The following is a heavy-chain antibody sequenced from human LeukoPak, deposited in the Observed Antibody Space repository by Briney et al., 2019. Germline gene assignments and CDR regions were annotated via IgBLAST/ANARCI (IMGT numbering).Heavy chain of an antibody. CDR2: INHSGRT. D-gene: IGHD2-15*01. CDR1: GGSFSGYY. V-gene: IGHV4-34*01. Sequence: PSETLSLTCAVYGGSFSGYYWSWIRQPPGKGLEWIGEINHSGRTNFNPSLKSRVTMSVDTSKNQFSLKLSSVTAADTAVYYCARRQVGLRRDLWFDPWGQGTLVTVSS. J-gene: IGHJ5*02. CDR3: ARRQVGLRRDLWFDP.